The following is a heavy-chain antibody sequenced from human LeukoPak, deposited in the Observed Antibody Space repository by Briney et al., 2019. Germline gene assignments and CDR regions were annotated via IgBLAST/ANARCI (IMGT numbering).Heavy chain of an antibody. Sequence: SETLSLTCAVFGESFRGYYWSWIRQSPGKGLEWIGEINQSGSTNYNPSLKSRVTTSVDTSKNQYSLKLSSVTAADTAVYYCARDLHSSLPDAFDIWGQGTMVTVSS. V-gene: IGHV4-34*01. J-gene: IGHJ3*02. CDR3: ARDLHSSLPDAFDI. CDR2: INQSGST. CDR1: GESFRGYY. D-gene: IGHD3-22*01.